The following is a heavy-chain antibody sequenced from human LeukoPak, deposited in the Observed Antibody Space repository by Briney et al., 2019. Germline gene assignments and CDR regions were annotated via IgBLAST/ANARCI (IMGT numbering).Heavy chain of an antibody. V-gene: IGHV3-30*03. CDR1: GFTLSSYG. Sequence: PGRSLRLSCAASGFTLSSYGMHWVRQAPGKGLEWVAVISYDGSNKYYADSVKGRFTISRDNSKNTLYLQMNSLRAEDTAVYYCATLGYCSSTSCRTNDYWGQGTLVTVSS. J-gene: IGHJ4*02. CDR2: ISYDGSNK. CDR3: ATLGYCSSTSCRTNDY. D-gene: IGHD2-2*01.